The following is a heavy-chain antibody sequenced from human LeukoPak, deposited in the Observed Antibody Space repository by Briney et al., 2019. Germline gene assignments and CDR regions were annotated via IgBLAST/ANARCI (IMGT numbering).Heavy chain of an antibody. D-gene: IGHD3-22*01. Sequence: PGRSLRLSCAASGFTFSSYAMHWVRQALGKGLEWVAVISYDGSNKYYADSVKGRFTISRDNSKNTLYLQMNSLRAEDTAVYYCARSPGGYDSSGYRFDYWGQGTLVTVSS. V-gene: IGHV3-30-3*01. CDR3: ARSPGGYDSSGYRFDY. J-gene: IGHJ4*02. CDR1: GFTFSSYA. CDR2: ISYDGSNK.